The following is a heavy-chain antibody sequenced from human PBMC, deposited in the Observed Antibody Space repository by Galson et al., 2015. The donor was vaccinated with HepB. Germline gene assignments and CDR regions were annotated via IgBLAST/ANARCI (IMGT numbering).Heavy chain of an antibody. CDR3: ARHLIFGGGGSSGWHRNDAFDI. CDR1: GYSFTSYW. Sequence: QSGAEVKKPGESLRISCKGSGYSFTSYWISWVRQMPGKGLEWMGRIDPSASYTNYSPSFQGHVTISADKSISTAYLQWRSLKASDTAMYYCARHLIFGGGGSSGWHRNDAFDIWGQGTMVTVSS. CDR2: IDPSASYT. V-gene: IGHV5-10-1*01. D-gene: IGHD6-19*01. J-gene: IGHJ3*02.